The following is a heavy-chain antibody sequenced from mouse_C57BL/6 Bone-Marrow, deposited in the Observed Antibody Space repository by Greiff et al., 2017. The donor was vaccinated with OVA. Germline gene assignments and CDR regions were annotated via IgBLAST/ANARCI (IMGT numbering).Heavy chain of an antibody. D-gene: IGHD2-3*01. V-gene: IGHV7-3*01. CDR2: IRNKANGYTT. CDR3: ARQAYDGFPWFAY. J-gene: IGHJ3*01. Sequence: EVQGVESGGGLVQPGGSLSLSCAASGFTFTDYYMSWVRQPPGKALEWLGFIRNKANGYTTEYSASVKGRFTISRDNSQSILYLQMNALRAEDSATYYCARQAYDGFPWFAYWGQGTLVTVSA. CDR1: GFTFTDYY.